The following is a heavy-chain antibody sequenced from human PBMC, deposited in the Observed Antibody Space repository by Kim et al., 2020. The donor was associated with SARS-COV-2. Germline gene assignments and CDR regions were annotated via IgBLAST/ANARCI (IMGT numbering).Heavy chain of an antibody. Sequence: SETLSLTCTVSGGSISSYYWSWIRQPPGKGLEWIGYIYYSGSTNYNPSLKSRVTISVDTSKNQFSLKLSSVTAADTAVYYCARAQSSGWAFLYGMDVWGQGITVTVSS. J-gene: IGHJ6*02. CDR3: ARAQSSGWAFLYGMDV. CDR1: GGSISSYY. D-gene: IGHD6-19*01. V-gene: IGHV4-59*01. CDR2: IYYSGST.